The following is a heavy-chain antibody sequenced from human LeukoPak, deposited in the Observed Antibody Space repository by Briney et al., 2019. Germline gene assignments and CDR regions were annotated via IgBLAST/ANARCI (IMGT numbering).Heavy chain of an antibody. J-gene: IGHJ4*02. CDR2: INPDGSQT. CDR1: GFTFNTYW. D-gene: IGHD3-10*01. CDR3: ARDPVRRDSY. Sequence: QSGGSLRLSCAASGFTFNTYWMHWVRQAPGKGLVWVSHINPDGSQTNYADSVTGRFTISRDNAKNTLYLQMNSLRAEDTAVYYCARDPVRRDSYWGQGTLVTVSS. V-gene: IGHV3-74*01.